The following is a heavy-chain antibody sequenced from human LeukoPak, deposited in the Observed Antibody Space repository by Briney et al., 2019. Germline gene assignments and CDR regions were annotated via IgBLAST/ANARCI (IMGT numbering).Heavy chain of an antibody. D-gene: IGHD3-22*01. Sequence: ASVKVSCKASGYTFTGYYMHWVRQAPGQGLEWMGWINPNSGGTNYAQKFQGRVTMTRDTSISTAYMELSRLRSDDTAVYYCASLYYYDSSGYYYWGQGTLVTVSS. V-gene: IGHV1-2*02. CDR2: INPNSGGT. CDR3: ASLYYYDSSGYYY. J-gene: IGHJ4*02. CDR1: GYTFTGYY.